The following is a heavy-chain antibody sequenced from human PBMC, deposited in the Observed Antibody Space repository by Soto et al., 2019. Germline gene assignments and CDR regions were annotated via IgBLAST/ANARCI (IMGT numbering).Heavy chain of an antibody. CDR3: ARGYGCLRDYNYYGMDV. CDR1: GFTFRTYD. D-gene: IGHD4-17*01. Sequence: EVQLAESGGGLVQPGGSLRLSCAGSGFTFRTYDMHWVRQTTEKGLEWVSSIDSNGDTYYPASVKGRFTISRENAKNSVYLQMNSLRAGDTALYYCARGYGCLRDYNYYGMDVWGQGTTVTVSS. J-gene: IGHJ6*02. CDR2: IDSNGDT. V-gene: IGHV3-13*04.